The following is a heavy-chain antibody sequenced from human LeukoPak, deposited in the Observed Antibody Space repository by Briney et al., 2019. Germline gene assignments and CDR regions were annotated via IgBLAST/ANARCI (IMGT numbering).Heavy chain of an antibody. CDR1: GFTFSTYA. Sequence: GGSLRLSCAVSGFTFSTYAMSWVRQAPGKGLEWVSVISGSGDNTYYADSVKGRFTISRDNFKNTLYLDMNSLRAEDTAVYYCARPDSSGWSHAFDIWGQGTKVTVSS. CDR2: ISGSGDNT. CDR3: ARPDSSGWSHAFDI. V-gene: IGHV3-23*01. J-gene: IGHJ3*02. D-gene: IGHD6-19*01.